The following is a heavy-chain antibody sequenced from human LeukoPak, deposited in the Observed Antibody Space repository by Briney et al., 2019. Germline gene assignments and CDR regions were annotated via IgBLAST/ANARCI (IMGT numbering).Heavy chain of an antibody. CDR3: ARARSGLSGWFDP. J-gene: IGHJ5*02. Sequence: PSETLSLTCTVSGGSVSSGSYYWSWIRQPAGKGLEWIGRIYTSGSTDYNPALKSRVTISVDTSKRQFSLKLSSVTAADTAVYYCARARSGLSGWFDPWGQGTLVTVSS. CDR1: GGSVSSGSYY. V-gene: IGHV4-61*02. D-gene: IGHD2-15*01. CDR2: IYTSGST.